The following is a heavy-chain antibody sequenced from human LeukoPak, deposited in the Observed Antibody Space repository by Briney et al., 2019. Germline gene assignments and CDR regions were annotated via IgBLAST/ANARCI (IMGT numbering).Heavy chain of an antibody. CDR1: GFTFSPHT. J-gene: IGHJ4*02. Sequence: GGSLRLSCVASGFTFSPHTMHWARQAPGKGLEWLAVITENERTKFYADSVRGRFTVSRDDWRNTVHLQMSSLTTDDTAVYFCVRQSQGLDYWGQGTQVTVSS. CDR3: VRQSQGLDY. V-gene: IGHV3-30-3*01. D-gene: IGHD5/OR15-5a*01. CDR2: ITENERTK.